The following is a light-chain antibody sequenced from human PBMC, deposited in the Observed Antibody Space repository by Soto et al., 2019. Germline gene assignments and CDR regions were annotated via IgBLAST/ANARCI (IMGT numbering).Light chain of an antibody. CDR3: QQRANWPT. CDR1: QNVYRH. V-gene: IGKV3-11*01. Sequence: EVVLTQSPATLSLSPGERATLSCRASQNVYRHLAWYQQKPGQAPRLLIYDASSRATGVPARFSGGGSGTDFTLTISSLEPEDFAVYYCQQRANWPTFGQGTKVDI. J-gene: IGKJ1*01. CDR2: DAS.